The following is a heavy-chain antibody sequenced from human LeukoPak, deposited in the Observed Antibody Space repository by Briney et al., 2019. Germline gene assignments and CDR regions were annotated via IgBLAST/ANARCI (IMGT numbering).Heavy chain of an antibody. CDR2: TTGSGGNT. Sequence: GRSLRLSCAASGFTFSSYGMHWVRQAPGKGLEWVSATTGSGGNTYYADSVKGRFTISRDNSKNTVFLQMNSLRAEDTAVYYCAKWGDYDVLTGYYVSDYWGQGTLVTVSS. CDR1: GFTFSSYG. D-gene: IGHD3-9*01. J-gene: IGHJ4*02. CDR3: AKWGDYDVLTGYYVSDY. V-gene: IGHV3-23*01.